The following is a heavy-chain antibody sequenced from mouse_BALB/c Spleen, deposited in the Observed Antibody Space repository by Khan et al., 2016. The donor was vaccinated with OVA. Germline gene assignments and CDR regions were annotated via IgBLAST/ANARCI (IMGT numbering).Heavy chain of an antibody. CDR1: GFSLTGYG. D-gene: IGHD2-4*01. J-gene: IGHJ4*01. CDR2: IWGDGST. Sequence: QLVQSGPGLVAPSQSLSITCTVSGFSLTGYGVNWVRQPPGKGLEWLGMIWGDGSTDYNSALKSRLSISKDNSKSQVFLKMNSLQTDDTARYYCAREIYYDYAYYYAMDYWGQGTSVTVSS. CDR3: AREIYYDYAYYYAMDY. V-gene: IGHV2-6-7*01.